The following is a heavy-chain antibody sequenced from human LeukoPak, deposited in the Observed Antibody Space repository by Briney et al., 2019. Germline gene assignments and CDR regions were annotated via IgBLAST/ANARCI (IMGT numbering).Heavy chain of an antibody. CDR2: ITISGTYT. V-gene: IGHV3-11*05. Sequence: GGSLRLSCDPSGFTFSDYYMTWIRQAPGKGLEWISYITISGTYTNYPVSVRGRFTISRDNARNSVYLQMKYLRADDTAVYYCARDVGATTSATFDLWGQGTMVTVSS. CDR1: GFTFSDYY. J-gene: IGHJ3*01. CDR3: ARDVGATTSATFDL. D-gene: IGHD1-26*01.